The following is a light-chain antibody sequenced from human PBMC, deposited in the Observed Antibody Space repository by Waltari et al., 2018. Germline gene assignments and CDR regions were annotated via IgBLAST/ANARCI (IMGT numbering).Light chain of an antibody. V-gene: IGKV1-33*01. CDR3: QQHDNLPLT. J-gene: IGKJ4*01. CDR1: EDINNY. CDR2: DAS. Sequence: DVQMTQSPSSLSASIGDRVTITCQASEDINNYLNWYQQKPGKAPKRLIYDASNLQVGVPSMFSGGGSGTDFTITISSLQPGDIATYYCQQHDNLPLTFGGGTKVEIK.